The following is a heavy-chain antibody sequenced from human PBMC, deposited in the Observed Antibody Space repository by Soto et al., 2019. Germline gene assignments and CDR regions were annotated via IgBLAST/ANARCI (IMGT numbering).Heavy chain of an antibody. J-gene: IGHJ4*02. D-gene: IGHD2-15*01. V-gene: IGHV3-48*02. Sequence: EVQLVESGGGLVQPGGSLRLSCAAAGFTFNTHSMSWVRQAPGKGLEWVSYISYSTIYYADSVRGRFTISRDNAKNSLYLQMSSLRDEDTAVYYCARVYCSGGTCTLDYWGQGTLVTVSS. CDR1: GFTFNTHS. CDR3: ARVYCSGGTCTLDY. CDR2: ISYSTI.